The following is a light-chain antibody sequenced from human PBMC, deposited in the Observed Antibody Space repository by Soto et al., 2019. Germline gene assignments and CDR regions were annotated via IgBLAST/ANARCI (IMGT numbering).Light chain of an antibody. Sequence: QSVLTQPPSASGTPGQRVTISCSGSSSNIGSNTVNWYQQLPGTAPKLLIYSNNQRPSGVPDRFSGSKSGTSASLAISGLQSEDEADYYCAAWDDSLNVYVVFGGGTELTV. CDR2: SNN. CDR3: AAWDDSLNVYVV. J-gene: IGLJ2*01. V-gene: IGLV1-44*01. CDR1: SSNIGSNT.